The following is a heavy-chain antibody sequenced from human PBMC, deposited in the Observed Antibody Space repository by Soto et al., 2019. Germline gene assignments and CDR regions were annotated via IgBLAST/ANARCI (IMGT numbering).Heavy chain of an antibody. Sequence: GGSLRLSCAVSGFTFSSHGMQWVRQAPGKGLEWVAVIAFDGILIYYTDSVKGRFTFSRDNSKSILYLQMNSLRAEDTAVYYCAKEFRHDNWFFEHWGQGTQVTVSS. CDR1: GFTFSSHG. CDR2: IAFDGILI. CDR3: AKEFRHDNWFFEH. D-gene: IGHD3-22*01. V-gene: IGHV3-30*18. J-gene: IGHJ4*02.